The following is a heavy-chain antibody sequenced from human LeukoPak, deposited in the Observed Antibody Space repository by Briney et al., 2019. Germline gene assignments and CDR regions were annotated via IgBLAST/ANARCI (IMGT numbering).Heavy chain of an antibody. V-gene: IGHV3-48*03. Sequence: GGSLRLSCAASGFTFSSYEMNWVRQAPGKGLEWVSYISSSGSTTYYADSVKGRFTISRDNSNNTLYLQMKTLSAEDTAVYYCAKDQRAVAGTCFDNWGQGTLVTVSS. J-gene: IGHJ4*02. D-gene: IGHD6-19*01. CDR1: GFTFSSYE. CDR2: ISSSGSTT. CDR3: AKDQRAVAGTCFDN.